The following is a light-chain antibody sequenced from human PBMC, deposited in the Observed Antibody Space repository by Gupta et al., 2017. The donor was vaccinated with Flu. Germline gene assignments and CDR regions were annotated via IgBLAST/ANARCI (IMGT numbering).Light chain of an antibody. CDR1: SGSVSRSLF. J-gene: IGLJ2*01. Sequence: QTVVTPEPSFSVSPGGTVTLTCGLSSGSVSRSLFPAWYQQTPGQSPRTLIFSTNLRSSGVPDRFSGSIRGNRAALTITGAQADDESDYYCVLYMGGGISIFGGGTRLTVL. CDR2: STN. V-gene: IGLV8-61*01. CDR3: VLYMGGGISI.